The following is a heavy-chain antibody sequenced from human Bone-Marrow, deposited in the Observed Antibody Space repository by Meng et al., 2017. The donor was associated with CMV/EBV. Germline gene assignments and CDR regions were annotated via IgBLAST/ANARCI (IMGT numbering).Heavy chain of an antibody. CDR3: ARGGLDCSSTSCLLENWDLDYYYGMDV. CDR1: GGTFSSYA. V-gene: IGHV1-69*05. CDR2: IIPIFGTA. J-gene: IGHJ6*02. Sequence: SVKVSCKASGGTFSSYAISWVRQAPGQGLEWMGGIIPIFGTANYAQKFQGRVTITTDESTSTAYMELSSLRSEDTAVYYCARGGLDCSSTSCLLENWDLDYYYGMDVWGQGTTVTVSS. D-gene: IGHD2-2*01.